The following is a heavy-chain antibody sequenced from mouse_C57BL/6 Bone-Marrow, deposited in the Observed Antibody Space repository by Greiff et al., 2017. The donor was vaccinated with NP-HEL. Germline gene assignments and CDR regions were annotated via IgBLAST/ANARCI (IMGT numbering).Heavy chain of an antibody. CDR1: GYTFTDYN. Sequence: VQLQQSGPELVKPGASVKIPCKASGYTFTDYNMDWVKQSHGKSLEWIGDINPNNGGTIYNQKFKGKATLTVDKSSSTAYMELRSLTSEDTAVYYCARPYGSSLYAMDYWGQGTSVTVSS. CDR2: INPNNGGT. D-gene: IGHD1-1*01. CDR3: ARPYGSSLYAMDY. V-gene: IGHV1-18*01. J-gene: IGHJ4*01.